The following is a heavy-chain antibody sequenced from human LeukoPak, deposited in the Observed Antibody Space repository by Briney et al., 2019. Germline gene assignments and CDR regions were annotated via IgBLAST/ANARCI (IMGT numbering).Heavy chain of an antibody. J-gene: IGHJ5*02. CDR2: ISDDGINK. D-gene: IGHD6-13*01. V-gene: IGHV3-30*01. Sequence: GRSLRLSCAGFGFTFSNYAIHWVRQAPGKGPYWVAVISDDGINKYYADSVKGRFIISRDNSKNTLYLQMNSLRGEDTAVYYCARERIATTGTGWFDPWGQETLVTVSS. CDR3: ARERIATTGTGWFDP. CDR1: GFTFSNYA.